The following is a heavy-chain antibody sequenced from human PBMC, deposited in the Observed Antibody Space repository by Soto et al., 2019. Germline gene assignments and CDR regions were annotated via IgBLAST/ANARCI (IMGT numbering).Heavy chain of an antibody. CDR2: IYYSGST. J-gene: IGHJ4*02. Sequence: SETLSLTCTVSGGSISSSSYYWGWIRQPPGKGLEWIGSIYYSGSTYYNPSLKSRVTISVDTSKNQFSLKLSSVTAADTAVYYCARHLGHADLGFWSGYYDYWGQGTLVTVSS. CDR3: ARHLGHADLGFWSGYYDY. CDR1: GGSISSSSYY. V-gene: IGHV4-39*01. D-gene: IGHD3-3*01.